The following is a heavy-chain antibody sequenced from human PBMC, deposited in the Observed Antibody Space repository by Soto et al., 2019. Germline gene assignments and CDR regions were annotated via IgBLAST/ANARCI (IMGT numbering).Heavy chain of an antibody. D-gene: IGHD1-26*01. CDR2: ISSSGSTI. V-gene: IGHV3-11*01. CDR1: GFIFSDSY. CDR3: ARDNWIDSGSSLG. Sequence: LRLSCAASGFIFSDSYMSWIRQAPGKGLEWVSYISSSGSTIYYADSVKGRFTISRDNAKNSLFLQMNSLRAEDAAVYYCARDNWIDSGSSLGRGQGTLVTVSS. J-gene: IGHJ4*02.